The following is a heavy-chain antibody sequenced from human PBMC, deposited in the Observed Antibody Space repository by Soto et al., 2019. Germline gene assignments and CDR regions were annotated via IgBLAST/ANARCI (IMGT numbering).Heavy chain of an antibody. D-gene: IGHD2-2*03. CDR1: GGSISSYY. Sequence: SETLSLTCTVSGGSISSYYWSWIRQPPGKGLEWIGYIYYSGSTNYNPSLKSRVTISVDTSKNQFSLKLSSVTAADTAVYYCARLDIVGIDYWGQGTLVTVSS. J-gene: IGHJ4*02. V-gene: IGHV4-59*08. CDR2: IYYSGST. CDR3: ARLDIVGIDY.